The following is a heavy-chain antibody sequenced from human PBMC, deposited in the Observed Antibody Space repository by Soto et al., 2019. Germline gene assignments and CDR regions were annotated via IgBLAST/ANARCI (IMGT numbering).Heavy chain of an antibody. V-gene: IGHV1-3*01. CDR1: GYTFTGYA. CDR3: AREGVAPYYYYGMDV. CDR2: INAGNGNT. D-gene: IGHD2-15*01. J-gene: IGHJ6*02. Sequence: GASVKVSCKASGYTFTGYAMHWVRQAPGQRLEWMGWINAGNGNTKYSQKFQGRVTITRDTSASTAYMELSSLRSDDTAVYYCAREGVAPYYYYGMDVWGQGTPVTVSS.